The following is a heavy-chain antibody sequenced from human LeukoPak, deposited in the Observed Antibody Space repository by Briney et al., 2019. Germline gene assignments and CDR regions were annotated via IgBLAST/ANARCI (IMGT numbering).Heavy chain of an antibody. D-gene: IGHD3-10*01. J-gene: IGHJ6*03. CDR2: ISGDASVS. Sequence: GGSLRLSCAGSGFTFRFYAMTWVRQAPGKGLEWVSGISGDASVSKDADSMKGRFNISRDNSKNTLYLQMNSLRAEDTAVYYCASGSGSYRTPYYYMDVWGTGTTVTVSS. CDR3: ASGSGSYRTPYYYMDV. V-gene: IGHV3-23*01. CDR1: GFTFRFYA.